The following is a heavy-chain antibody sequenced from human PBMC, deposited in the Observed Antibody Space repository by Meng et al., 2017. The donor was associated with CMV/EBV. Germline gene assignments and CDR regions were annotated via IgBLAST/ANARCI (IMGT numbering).Heavy chain of an antibody. V-gene: IGHV1-69*05. D-gene: IGHD2-2*01. J-gene: IGHJ6*02. CDR3: ATKDIVVVPAVLEYGMDV. CDR2: IIPIFGTA. Sequence: SVKVSCKASGGTFSSYAISWVRQAPGQGLEWMGGIIPIFGTANYAQKSQGRVTITTDESTSTAYMELSSLRSEDTAVYYCATKDIVVVPAVLEYGMDVWGQGTTVTVSS. CDR1: GGTFSSYA.